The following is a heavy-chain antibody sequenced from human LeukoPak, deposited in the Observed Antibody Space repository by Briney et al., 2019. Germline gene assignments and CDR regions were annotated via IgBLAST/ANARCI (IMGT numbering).Heavy chain of an antibody. CDR3: ARGGWSGFYYGMDV. V-gene: IGHV1-8*01. D-gene: IGHD3-3*01. CDR1: GYTFTSYD. Sequence: ASVKVSCKASGYTFTSYDINWVRQAPGQGLEWMGWMNPNSGNTGYAQKFQGRVTMTRNTSISTAYMELSSLRSEDTAVYYCARGGWSGFYYGMDVWGQGTTVTVSS. CDR2: MNPNSGNT. J-gene: IGHJ6*02.